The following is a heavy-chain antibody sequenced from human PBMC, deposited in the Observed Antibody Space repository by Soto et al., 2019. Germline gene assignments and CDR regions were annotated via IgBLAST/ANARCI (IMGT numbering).Heavy chain of an antibody. CDR3: ARHLEGIVVVVAATNRAAPFDY. J-gene: IGHJ4*02. V-gene: IGHV4-39*01. Sequence: QLQLQESGPGLVKPSETLSLTCTVSGGSISSSSYYWGWIRQPPGKGLEWIGSIYYSGSTYYNPSLKSRVTISVDTSKNQFSLKLSSVTAADTAVYYCARHLEGIVVVVAATNRAAPFDYWGQGTLVTVSS. CDR2: IYYSGST. D-gene: IGHD2-15*01. CDR1: GGSISSSSYY.